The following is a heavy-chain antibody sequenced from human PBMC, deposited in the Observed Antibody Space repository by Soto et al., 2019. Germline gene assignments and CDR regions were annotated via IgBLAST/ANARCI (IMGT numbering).Heavy chain of an antibody. Sequence: QVQLQESGPGLVKPSQTLSLTCTVSGGSIGSGGYYWSWIRQHPGKGLEWIGYIYYSGSTYYNPSLKSRVTISVDTSKNQFSLKLSSVTAADTAVYYCARETGNLYYYDSSGYYQTYYFDYWGQGTLVTVSS. J-gene: IGHJ4*02. D-gene: IGHD3-22*01. CDR1: GGSIGSGGYY. V-gene: IGHV4-31*03. CDR2: IYYSGST. CDR3: ARETGNLYYYDSSGYYQTYYFDY.